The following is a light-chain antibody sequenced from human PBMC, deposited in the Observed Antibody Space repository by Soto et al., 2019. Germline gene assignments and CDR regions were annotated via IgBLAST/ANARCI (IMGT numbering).Light chain of an antibody. CDR1: SSDVGGYKY. V-gene: IGLV2-14*01. CDR2: EVS. CDR3: SSYTSSNTWV. Sequence: QSALTQPASVSGSPGQSITISCTGTSSDVGGYKYVSWYQQHPGKAPKLMIYEVSYRPSGVSNRFSGSKSGNTASLTISGLQAEDEADYYCSSYTSSNTWVFGGGTQLTVL. J-gene: IGLJ3*02.